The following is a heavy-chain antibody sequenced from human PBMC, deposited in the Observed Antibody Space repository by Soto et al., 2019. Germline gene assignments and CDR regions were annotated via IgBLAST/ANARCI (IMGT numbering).Heavy chain of an antibody. V-gene: IGHV1-8*01. CDR2: INPNSGNT. CDR3: VSLAPGSFHYFDY. Sequence: ASVKVSCKASGYTFTSYDINWVRQATGQGLECMGWINPNSGNTGYAQKFQGRVTMTRNPSISTAYMELSSLRSEDTAVYYCVSLAPGSFHYFDYWGQGTLVTVSS. J-gene: IGHJ4*02. CDR1: GYTFTSYD. D-gene: IGHD1-26*01.